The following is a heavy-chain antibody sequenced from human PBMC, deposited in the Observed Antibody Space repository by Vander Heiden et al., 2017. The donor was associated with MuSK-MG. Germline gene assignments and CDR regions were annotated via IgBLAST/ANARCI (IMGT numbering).Heavy chain of an antibody. CDR2: ISYDGSNK. Sequence: QVQLVESGGGVVQPGRSLRLSCAASGFTFSSYGMHWVRQAPGKGVEWVAVISYDGSNKYYADSVKGRFTISRDNSKNTLYLQMNSLRAEDTAVYYCAKDGPVAGTSDYYYYMDVWGKGTTVTVSS. CDR1: GFTFSSYG. CDR3: AKDGPVAGTSDYYYYMDV. J-gene: IGHJ6*03. D-gene: IGHD6-19*01. V-gene: IGHV3-30*18.